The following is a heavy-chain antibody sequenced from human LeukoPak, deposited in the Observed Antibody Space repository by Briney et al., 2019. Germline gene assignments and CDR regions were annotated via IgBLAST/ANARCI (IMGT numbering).Heavy chain of an antibody. D-gene: IGHD3-22*01. CDR1: GGSMGGYY. CDR2: MHYSGIT. V-gene: IGHV4-59*01. J-gene: IGHJ5*01. Sequence: SETLSLTCTVSGGSMGGYYWSWIRQPPGRKLEWIAYMHYSGITNYNPSLKSRVTISIDTSKNQFSLRLNSVTAADTAVYFCARFKSSSGWYDSWGQGTLVTVSS. CDR3: ARFKSSSGWYDS.